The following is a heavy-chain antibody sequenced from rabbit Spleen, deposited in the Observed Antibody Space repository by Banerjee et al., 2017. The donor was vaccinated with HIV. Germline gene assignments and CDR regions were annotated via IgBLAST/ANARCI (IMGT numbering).Heavy chain of an antibody. V-gene: IGHV1S45*01. J-gene: IGHJ6*01. CDR3: ARDTSSSFSSYGMDL. D-gene: IGHD1-1*01. CDR1: GVSFSFSPY. Sequence: QEQLEESGGGLVKPGASLTLTCTASGVSFSFSPYMCWVRQAPGKGLEWIACIEVGSSGFSYFATWAKGRFTISETSSTTVTLQVTRLTAADTATYFCARDTSSSFSSYGMDLWGPGTLVTVS. CDR2: IEVGSSGFS.